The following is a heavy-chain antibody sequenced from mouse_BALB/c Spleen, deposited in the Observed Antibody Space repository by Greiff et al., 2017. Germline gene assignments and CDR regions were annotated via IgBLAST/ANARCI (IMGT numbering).Heavy chain of an antibody. Sequence: EVQLQQSGPELVKPGASVKMSCKASGYTFTDYYMTWVKQSHGKSLEWIGDINPNNGDTFYNQKFKGKATLTVDKSSSTAYMQLNSLTSEDSSVYYCARCYYGSSYGFAYWGQGTLVTVSA. V-gene: IGHV1-26*01. D-gene: IGHD1-1*01. J-gene: IGHJ3*01. CDR3: ARCYYGSSYGFAY. CDR1: GYTFTDYY. CDR2: INPNNGDT.